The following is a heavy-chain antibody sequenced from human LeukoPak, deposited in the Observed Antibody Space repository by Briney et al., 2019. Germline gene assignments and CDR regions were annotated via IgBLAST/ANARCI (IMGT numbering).Heavy chain of an antibody. CDR2: IYFSGST. J-gene: IGHJ4*02. D-gene: IGHD6-19*01. CDR1: GRSINGYY. CDR3: ASSKAVAGTPFDS. V-gene: IGHV4-59*01. Sequence: NSSETLSLTCTVSGRSINGYYWSWIRQPPGMGPEWLGYIYFSGSTYYNPSLKSRVTISLDTSKNQLSLRLSSVTAADSAVYYCASSKAVAGTPFDSWGQGTLVTVSS.